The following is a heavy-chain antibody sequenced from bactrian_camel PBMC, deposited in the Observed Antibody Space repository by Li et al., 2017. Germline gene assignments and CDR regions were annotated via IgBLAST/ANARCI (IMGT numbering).Heavy chain of an antibody. D-gene: IGHD6*01. Sequence: HVQLVESGGGSVQSGGSLRLSCAASGYTHDNYCMDWYRQAPGKEREFVSSISTDGTTSYADSVKGRFTISQNNAKNTVFLQMSSLKPEDTAMYYCAATFGGSWGPYWDLSRAKANYWGQGTQVTVS. CDR2: ISTDGTT. V-gene: IGHV3S60*01. J-gene: IGHJ4*01. CDR3: AATFGGSWGPYWDLSRAKANY. CDR1: GYTHDNYC.